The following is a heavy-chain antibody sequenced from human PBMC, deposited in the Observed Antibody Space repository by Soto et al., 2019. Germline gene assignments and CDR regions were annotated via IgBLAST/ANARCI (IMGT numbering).Heavy chain of an antibody. D-gene: IGHD6-13*01. CDR1: GFTFSSYE. CDR2: ISSSGSTI. V-gene: IGHV3-48*03. J-gene: IGHJ4*02. Sequence: GGSLRLSCAASGFTFSSYEMNWVRQAPGKGLEWVSYISSSGSTIYYADSVKGRFTISRDNAKNSLYLQMNSLRAEDTAVYYCARVGRGGPPALGAAGIGFDYWGQGTLVTVSS. CDR3: ARVGRGGPPALGAAGIGFDY.